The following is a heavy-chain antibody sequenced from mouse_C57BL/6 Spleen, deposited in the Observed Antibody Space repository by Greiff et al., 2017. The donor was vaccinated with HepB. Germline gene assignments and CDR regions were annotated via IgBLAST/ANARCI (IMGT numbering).Heavy chain of an antibody. Sequence: QVQLKQSGPGLVAPSQSLSITCTVSGFSLTSYGVHWVRQPPGKGLEWLGVIWAGGSTNYISALMSRLSISNDNSTSQVLLKMNSLQTDDTATYSCARLEDIWGQGTTLTVSS. J-gene: IGHJ2*01. CDR3: ARLEDI. D-gene: IGHD1-3*01. CDR1: GFSLTSYG. CDR2: IWAGGST. V-gene: IGHV2-9*02.